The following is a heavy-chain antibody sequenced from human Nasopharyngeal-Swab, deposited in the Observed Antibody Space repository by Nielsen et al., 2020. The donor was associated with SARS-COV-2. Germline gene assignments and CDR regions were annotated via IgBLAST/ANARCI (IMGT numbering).Heavy chain of an antibody. D-gene: IGHD3-22*01. J-gene: IGHJ4*02. CDR3: ARGQGPRHYYDSSGYYYDVLGRGYYFDY. Sequence: WIRQPPGKGLEWIGEINHSGSTNYNPSLKSRVTISVETSKNQFSLKLSSVTAADTAVYYCARGQGPRHYYDSSGYYYDVLGRGYYFDYWGQGTLVTVSS. CDR2: INHSGST. V-gene: IGHV4-34*01.